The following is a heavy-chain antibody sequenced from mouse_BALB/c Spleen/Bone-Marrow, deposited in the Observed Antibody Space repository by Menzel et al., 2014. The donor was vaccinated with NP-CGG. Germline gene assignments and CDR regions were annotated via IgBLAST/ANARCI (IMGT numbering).Heavy chain of an antibody. CDR2: ISNGGGST. D-gene: IGHD2-4*01. V-gene: IGHV5-12*02. Sequence: EVKLVESGGGLVQPGGSLKLSCATSGFTFSDYYMYWVRQTPEKRLEWVAYISNGGGSTYYPDTVKGRFTISRDNAKNTLYLQMSRLKSEDTAMYYCARHNYDETWFAYWGRETLVTVSA. CDR3: ARHNYDETWFAY. CDR1: GFTFSDYY. J-gene: IGHJ3*01.